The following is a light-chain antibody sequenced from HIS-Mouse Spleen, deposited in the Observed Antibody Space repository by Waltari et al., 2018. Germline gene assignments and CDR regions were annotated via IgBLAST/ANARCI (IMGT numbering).Light chain of an antibody. CDR3: CSYAGSYTGV. CDR1: SSDVGGYNY. J-gene: IGLJ1*01. Sequence: QSALTQPRSVSGSPGQSVTISCTGTSSDVGGYNYVSWYQQHPGKAPNLMIYDVSKRPSGAPDRFSGSKSGNTASLTISGLQAEDEADYYCCSYAGSYTGVFGTGTKVTVL. V-gene: IGLV2-11*01. CDR2: DVS.